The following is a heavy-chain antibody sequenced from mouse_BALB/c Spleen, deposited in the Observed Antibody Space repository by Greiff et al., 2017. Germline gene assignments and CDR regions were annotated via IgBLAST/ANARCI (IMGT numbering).Heavy chain of an antibody. CDR2: IDPANGNT. Sequence: EVQLQQSGAELVKPGASVKLSCTASGFNIKDTYMHWVKQRPEQGLEWIGRIDPANGNTKYDPKFQGKATITADTSSNTAYLQLSSLASEDTAVYYCDRGGDYADAMDYWGQGTSVTVSS. V-gene: IGHV14-3*02. CDR1: GFNIKDTY. CDR3: DRGGDYADAMDY. J-gene: IGHJ4*01. D-gene: IGHD2-4*01.